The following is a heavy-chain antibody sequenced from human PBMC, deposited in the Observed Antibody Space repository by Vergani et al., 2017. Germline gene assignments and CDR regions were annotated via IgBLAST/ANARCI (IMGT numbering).Heavy chain of an antibody. J-gene: IGHJ4*02. D-gene: IGHD3-10*01. CDR1: GGSISSSSYY. V-gene: IGHV4-39*01. CDR3: AGYLAGSED. CDR2: IYYSGST. Sequence: QLQLQESGPGLVKPSETLSLTCTVSGGSISSSSYYWGWFRQPPGKGLEWIGSIYYSGSTYYNPALKSRVTISVDTSKNQFSLKLSSVTAADTAVYYFAGYLAGSEDWGQGTLVTVSS.